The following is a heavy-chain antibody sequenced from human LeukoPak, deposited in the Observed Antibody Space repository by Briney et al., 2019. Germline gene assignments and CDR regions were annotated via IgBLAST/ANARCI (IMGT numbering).Heavy chain of an antibody. J-gene: IGHJ4*02. Sequence: GGSLRLSCAASGFTFTDAWMSWVRQAPGKGLEWVARIKSRAAGGTPDYAAPVKGRFTISRDDSKDMLYLQMNSLKTEDIAVYYCVTEYYGAYNYWGQGTLVTVSS. D-gene: IGHD4-17*01. CDR2: IKSRAAGGTP. CDR1: GFTFTDAW. V-gene: IGHV3-15*01. CDR3: VTEYYGAYNY.